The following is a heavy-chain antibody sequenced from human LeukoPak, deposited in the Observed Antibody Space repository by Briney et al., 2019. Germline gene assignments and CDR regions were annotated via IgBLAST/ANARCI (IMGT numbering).Heavy chain of an antibody. V-gene: IGHV4-34*01. D-gene: IGHD2-15*01. CDR1: GGSFSGYY. CDR2: INHSGST. CDR3: ASTQIVVVVAATPLVYNWFDP. J-gene: IGHJ5*02. Sequence: SETLSLTCAVYGGSFSGYYWSWIRQPPGKGLEWIGEINHSGSTNYNPSLKSRVTISVDTSKNQFSLKLSSVTAADTAVYYCASTQIVVVVAATPLVYNWFDPWAREPWSPSPQ.